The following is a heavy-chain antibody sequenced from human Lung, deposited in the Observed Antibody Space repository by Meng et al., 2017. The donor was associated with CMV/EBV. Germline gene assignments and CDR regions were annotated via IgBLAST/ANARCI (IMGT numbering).Heavy chain of an antibody. CDR2: IYHSGST. CDR3: ASFPPPGKQWLVTDY. CDR1: GGSISSSNW. V-gene: IGHV4-4*02. D-gene: IGHD6-19*01. Sequence: QVQRNESGPGRVKPSGPLSLTCAVSGGSISSSNWWSWVRQPPGKGLEWIGEIYHSGSTNYNPSLKSRVTISVDKSKNQFSLKLSSVTAADTAVYYCASFPPPGKQWLVTDYWGQGTLVTVSS. J-gene: IGHJ4*02.